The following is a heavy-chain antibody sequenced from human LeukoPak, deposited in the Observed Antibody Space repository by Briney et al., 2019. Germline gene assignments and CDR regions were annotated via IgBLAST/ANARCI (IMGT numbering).Heavy chain of an antibody. J-gene: IGHJ4*02. V-gene: IGHV1-8*01. Sequence: GASVKVSCKASGYTFTSYDINWVRQATGQGLEWMGWMNPNSGNTGYAQKLQGRVTMTTDTSTSTAYMELRSLRSDDTAVYYCASVQQQLIPGDYYFDYWGQGTLVTVSS. D-gene: IGHD6-13*01. CDR3: ASVQQQLIPGDYYFDY. CDR1: GYTFTSYD. CDR2: MNPNSGNT.